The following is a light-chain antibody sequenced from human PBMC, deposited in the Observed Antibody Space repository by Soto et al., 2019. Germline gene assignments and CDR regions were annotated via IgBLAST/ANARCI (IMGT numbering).Light chain of an antibody. Sequence: AIQLTQSPSSLSASLRDRVTITCRASPAIASVLAWYQQKPETAPKLLIYGASTLQSGRPSRFSGSRSGTDYTLTIASLQPEDFATYYCQQYYSFPLTFGGGTKVDIK. CDR1: PAIASV. CDR2: GAS. V-gene: IGKV1-13*02. J-gene: IGKJ4*01. CDR3: QQYYSFPLT.